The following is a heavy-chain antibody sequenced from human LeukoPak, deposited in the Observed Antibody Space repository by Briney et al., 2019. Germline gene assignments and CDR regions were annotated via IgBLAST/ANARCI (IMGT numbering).Heavy chain of an antibody. J-gene: IGHJ4*02. D-gene: IGHD7-27*01. CDR2: TRYRSTWMT. CDR3: VRDFNWGFDY. CDR1: GDSVSSKSVS. V-gene: IGHV6-1*01. Sequence: PSQTLSLTCAISGDSVSSKSVSWSWIRQSPSGGLEFLGRTRYRSTWMTFYSLSVQSRMTINADTSMNHVSLRLNSVTPEDTALYYCVRDFNWGFDYWGQGTLVTVSS.